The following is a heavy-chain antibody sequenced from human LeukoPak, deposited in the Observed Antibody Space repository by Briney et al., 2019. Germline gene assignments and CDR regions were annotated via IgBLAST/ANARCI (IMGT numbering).Heavy chain of an antibody. V-gene: IGHV4-38-2*02. D-gene: IGHD3-22*01. CDR2: IYHSGST. J-gene: IGHJ5*02. Sequence: NTSETLSLTCTVSGGSISSHYWSWIRQPPGKGLEWIGSIYHSGSTYYNPSLESRVTISVDTSKNQFSLKLSSVTAADTAVYYCARDEVQDYYDSSGYLNWFDPWGQGTLVTVSS. CDR1: GGSISSHY. CDR3: ARDEVQDYYDSSGYLNWFDP.